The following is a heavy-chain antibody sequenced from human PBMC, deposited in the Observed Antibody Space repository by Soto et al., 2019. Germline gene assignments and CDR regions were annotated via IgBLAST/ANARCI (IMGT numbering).Heavy chain of an antibody. J-gene: IGHJ6*02. V-gene: IGHV3-7*03. CDR2: IKQDESEE. CDR1: GFTSGNDW. Sequence: VQLVESGGGFVQPGGSLRLSCAASGFTSGNDWMRWVRQALVKGLDCVANIKQDESEEFYVDSVMGRFTSYRDNPRNALFLQMNSLRVEDTAVYYCTRGTDHLYCTGSSGTSIDVWGQGHTVNVSS. D-gene: IGHD2-8*02. CDR3: TRGTDHLYCTGSSGTSIDV.